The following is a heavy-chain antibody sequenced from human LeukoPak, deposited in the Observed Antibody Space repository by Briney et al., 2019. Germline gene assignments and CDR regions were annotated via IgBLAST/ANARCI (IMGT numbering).Heavy chain of an antibody. CDR2: INHSGST. CDR3: ARTPRLLSYNWFDP. V-gene: IGHV4-34*01. J-gene: IGHJ5*02. Sequence: PGGSLRLSCAASGFTFSSYWMSWVRQAPGKGLEWIGEINHSGSTNYNPSLKSRVTISVDTSKNQFSLKLSSVTAADTAVYYCARTPRLLSYNWFDPWGQGTLVTVSS. D-gene: IGHD2-15*01. CDR1: GFTFSSYW.